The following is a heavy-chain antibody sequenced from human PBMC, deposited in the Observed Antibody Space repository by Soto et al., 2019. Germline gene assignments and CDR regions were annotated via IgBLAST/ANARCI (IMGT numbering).Heavy chain of an antibody. CDR1: GGSLSGHY. Sequence: PSETLSLTCAVYGGSLSGHYWSWIRQPPGKGLEWIGEINHSGSTNYNPSLKSRLTISVDTSKNQFSLKLSSVTAADTAVYYCARDLDIVTTGDYYYGMDVWGQGTTVT. J-gene: IGHJ6*02. V-gene: IGHV4-34*01. CDR3: ARDLDIVTTGDYYYGMDV. D-gene: IGHD5-12*01. CDR2: INHSGST.